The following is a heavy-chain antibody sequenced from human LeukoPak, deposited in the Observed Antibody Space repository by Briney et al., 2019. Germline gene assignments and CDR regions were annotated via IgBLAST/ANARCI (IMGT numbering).Heavy chain of an antibody. Sequence: ASVKVSCTASGYTFTSDYMNWVRQAPGQGLEWMGIVHSSGGVIRYAQEFQDRVTVTRDTSTSTIYLELSSLRSEDTAVYYCAGSSHQRNWFDPWGQGTLVIVSS. CDR3: AGSSHQRNWFDP. V-gene: IGHV1-46*01. J-gene: IGHJ5*02. D-gene: IGHD1-26*01. CDR2: VHSSGGVI. CDR1: GYTFTSDY.